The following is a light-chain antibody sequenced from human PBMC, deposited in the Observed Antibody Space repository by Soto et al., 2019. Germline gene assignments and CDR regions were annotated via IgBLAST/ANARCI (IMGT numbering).Light chain of an antibody. CDR2: DVS. J-gene: IGLJ1*01. V-gene: IGLV2-14*01. CDR3: SSYTSSSTPYV. Sequence: QSALTQPASVSGSPGQSFTISCTGTSSDVGGYNYVSWYQQHPGKAPKLMIYDVSNRPPGVSNRFSGSKSGNTASLTISGLQAEDEADYYCSSYTSSSTPYVFGTGTKVTVL. CDR1: SSDVGGYNY.